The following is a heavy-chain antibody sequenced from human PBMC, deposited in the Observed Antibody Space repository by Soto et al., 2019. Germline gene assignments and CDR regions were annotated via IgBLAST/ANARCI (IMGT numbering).Heavy chain of an antibody. CDR2: TIPIFDTT. CDR3: ARDREDGSGTKYNWFDS. Sequence: QMQLVQSGAEVKKPGSSVKVSCKASGGTFGNLGISWLRQAPGQGLEWMGGTIPIFDTTHYAEKFRDRLTITAAATRTDYMELTSLSSEDTATYYCARDREDGSGTKYNWFDSWGQGTLVTVSS. J-gene: IGHJ5*01. CDR1: GGTFGNLG. V-gene: IGHV1-69*01. D-gene: IGHD3-10*01.